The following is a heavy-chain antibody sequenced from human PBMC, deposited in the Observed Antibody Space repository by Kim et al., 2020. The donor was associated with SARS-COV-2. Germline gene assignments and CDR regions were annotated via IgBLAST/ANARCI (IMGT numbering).Heavy chain of an antibody. CDR1: GYSFTSYW. Sequence: GESLKISCKGSGYSFTSYWISWVRQMPGKGLEWMGRIDPSDSYTNYSPSFQGHVTISADKSISTAYLQWSSLKASDTAMYYCARQRDRTYGETIPFDPWGQGTLVTVSS. CDR2: IDPSDSYT. J-gene: IGHJ5*02. CDR3: ARQRDRTYGETIPFDP. D-gene: IGHD4-17*01. V-gene: IGHV5-10-1*01.